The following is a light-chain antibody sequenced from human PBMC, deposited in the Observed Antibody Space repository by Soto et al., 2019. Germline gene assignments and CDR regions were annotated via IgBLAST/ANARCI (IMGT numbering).Light chain of an antibody. V-gene: IGKV1-39*01. J-gene: IGKJ1*01. CDR1: QSIASY. Sequence: DIQMTQSPSSLSASVGDRVTITCLASQSIASYLNWYQQKPGKAPKVLIYAASSLQSGVPSRFSGSGSGTEFTLTISSLQPEDFATYYCQQSYSTPRTFGQGTKVDI. CDR2: AAS. CDR3: QQSYSTPRT.